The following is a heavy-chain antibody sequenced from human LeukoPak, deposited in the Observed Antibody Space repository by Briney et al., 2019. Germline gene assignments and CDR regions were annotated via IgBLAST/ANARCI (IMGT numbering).Heavy chain of an antibody. J-gene: IGHJ3*02. V-gene: IGHV3-7*01. D-gene: IGHD6-13*01. CDR3: ASFSSSWYGAFDI. Sequence: GGSLRLSCAASGFTFSSYWMSWVRQAPGKGLEWVANIKQDGSEKYYVDSVKGRFTISRDNAKNSLYLQMNSLRAEDTAVYYCASFSSSWYGAFDIWGQGTMVTVSS. CDR1: GFTFSSYW. CDR2: IKQDGSEK.